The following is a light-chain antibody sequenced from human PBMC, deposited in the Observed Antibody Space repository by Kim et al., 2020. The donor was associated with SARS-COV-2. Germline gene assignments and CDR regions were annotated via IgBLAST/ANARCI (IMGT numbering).Light chain of an antibody. V-gene: IGLV1-40*01. CDR2: RNN. J-gene: IGLJ2*01. CDR1: SSNSGAGYD. Sequence: QRVTIYCTGSSSNSGAGYDVHWYRQLPGTAPKLLIYRNNNRPSGVPDRFSGSKSGTSASLAITGLQAEDEADYYCQSYDSSLNVVVFGGGTKLTVL. CDR3: QSYDSSLNVVV.